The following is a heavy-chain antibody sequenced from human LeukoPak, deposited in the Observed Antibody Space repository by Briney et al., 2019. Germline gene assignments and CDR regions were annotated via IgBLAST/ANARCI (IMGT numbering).Heavy chain of an antibody. V-gene: IGHV4-59*01. J-gene: IGHJ4*02. CDR3: ARSSRSSGWYYFDY. Sequence: SETLSLTCTVSGGSISRYYWSWIREPPGKGLEWGGYIYYSGSTNYNPSLKSRVTISVDTSKNQFSLKLSSVTAADTAVYYCARSSRSSGWYYFDYWGQGTLVTVSS. D-gene: IGHD6-19*01. CDR2: IYYSGST. CDR1: GGSISRYY.